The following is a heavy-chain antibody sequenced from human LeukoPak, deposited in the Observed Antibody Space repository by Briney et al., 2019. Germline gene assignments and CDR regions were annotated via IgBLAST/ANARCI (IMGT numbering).Heavy chain of an antibody. Sequence: ASVKVSCKASGYTFTSYGISWVRQAPGQGLEWMGWISAYNGNTNYAQKLQGRVTMTIDTSTSTAYMELRSLRSDDTAVFYCAREVPYDSSRYYQPFDYWGQGTLVTVSS. CDR2: ISAYNGNT. J-gene: IGHJ4*02. CDR1: GYTFTSYG. D-gene: IGHD3-22*01. V-gene: IGHV1-18*01. CDR3: AREVPYDSSRYYQPFDY.